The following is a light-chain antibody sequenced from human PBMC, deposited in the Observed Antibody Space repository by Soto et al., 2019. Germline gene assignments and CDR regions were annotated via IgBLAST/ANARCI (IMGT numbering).Light chain of an antibody. V-gene: IGLV1-44*01. CDR3: AAWDDSLYGVV. Sequence: QAVLTQPPSAYGTPGQRVTISCSGSSSNIGTKTVNWYQQLPGTAPKLLIYSNSQRPSGVPDRFSGSKSGTSASLAITGLQSEDEGDFYCAAWDDSLYGVVFGGGTKLTVL. J-gene: IGLJ2*01. CDR1: SSNIGTKT. CDR2: SNS.